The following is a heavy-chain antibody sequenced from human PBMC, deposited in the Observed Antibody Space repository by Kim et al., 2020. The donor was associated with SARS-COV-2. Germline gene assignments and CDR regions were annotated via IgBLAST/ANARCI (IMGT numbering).Heavy chain of an antibody. CDR2: IYYSGST. CDR3: ARAHSGXYRSGXYXXY. D-gene: IGHD1-26*01. V-gene: IGHV4-59*01. CDR1: GGSISSYY. J-gene: IGHJ4*02. Sequence: SETLSLTCTVSGGSISSYYWSWIRLPPGKGLEWIGYIYYSGSTNCNPSLKSRVTISVDTSKIQFSLKLSSVTAADTAVYYCARAHSGXYRSGXYXXYWGQGTXXTXSS.